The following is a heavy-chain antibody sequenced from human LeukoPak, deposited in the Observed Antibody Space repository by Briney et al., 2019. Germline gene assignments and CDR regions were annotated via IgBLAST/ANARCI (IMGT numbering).Heavy chain of an antibody. V-gene: IGHV4-59*01. Sequence: SQTLSLTCTVSGGSISSYYWSWIRKPPGKGLEWIGYIYYSGSTNYNPSLKSRVTISVDTSKNQFSLKLSSVTAADTAVYYCARGLRYYFDYWGQGTLDIVSS. J-gene: IGHJ4*02. CDR2: IYYSGST. CDR3: ARGLRYYFDY. CDR1: GGSISSYY. D-gene: IGHD4-17*01.